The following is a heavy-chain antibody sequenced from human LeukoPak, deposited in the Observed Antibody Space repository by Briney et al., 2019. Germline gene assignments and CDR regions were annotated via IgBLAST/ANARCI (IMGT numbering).Heavy chain of an antibody. J-gene: IGHJ4*02. CDR1: GYTFTDYY. Sequence: ASVKVSCKASGYTFTDYYFHWVRQAPGEGLEWMGWINGASGGTKYAQNFQDRVTMTRDTSISTAYLELSSLRSGDTAVYYCARDSASATGFGSDNWGQGTLVTVSS. D-gene: IGHD6-13*01. CDR3: ARDSASATGFGSDN. CDR2: INGASGGT. V-gene: IGHV1-2*02.